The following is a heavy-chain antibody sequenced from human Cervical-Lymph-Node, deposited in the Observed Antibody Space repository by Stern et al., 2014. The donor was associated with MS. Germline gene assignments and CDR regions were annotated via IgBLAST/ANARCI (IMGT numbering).Heavy chain of an antibody. J-gene: IGHJ3*01. V-gene: IGHV3-53*01. CDR3: ARAIFGVNTAAMAPDAFDS. Sequence: QLVQSGGGLIQPGGSLRLSCAAPGFTVSKNYMSWVRQAPGKGLEWVSLIYTDGSTYYAGSVKGRFTISRDSSKNMLFLQMNSLRAEDTAMYYCARAIFGVNTAAMAPDAFDSWGQGTMVTVSS. CDR1: GFTVSKNY. CDR2: IYTDGST. D-gene: IGHD3-3*01.